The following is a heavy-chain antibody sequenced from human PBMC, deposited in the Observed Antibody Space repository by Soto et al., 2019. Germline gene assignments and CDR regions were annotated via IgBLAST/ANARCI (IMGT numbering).Heavy chain of an antibody. V-gene: IGHV4-59*08. CDR2: IYYSGST. J-gene: IGHJ5*01. CDR3: ARRSRYSYFRWFEF. D-gene: IGHD5-18*01. Sequence: CWFRKPPGKGLEWIGYIYYSGSTNYNPSLKSRVTISVDTSKNQFSLKLSSVTAADTAVYFCARRSRYSYFRWFEFWGQGTLVTVSS.